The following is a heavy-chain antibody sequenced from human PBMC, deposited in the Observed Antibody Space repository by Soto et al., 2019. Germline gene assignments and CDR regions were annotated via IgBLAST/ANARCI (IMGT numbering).Heavy chain of an antibody. J-gene: IGHJ4*02. V-gene: IGHV3-23*01. CDR1: GFTFSSYA. CDR2: ISGSGGST. CDR3: AKANVGGVIVSLGSFDY. Sequence: GGSLRLSCAASGFTFSSYAMSWVRQAPGKGLEWVSAISGSGGSTYYADSVKGRFTISRDNSKNTLYLQMNSLRAEDTAVYYCAKANVGGVIVSLGSFDYWGQGTLVTVSS. D-gene: IGHD3-16*02.